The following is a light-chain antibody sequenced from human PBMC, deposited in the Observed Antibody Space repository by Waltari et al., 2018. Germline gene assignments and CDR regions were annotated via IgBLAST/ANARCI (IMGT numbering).Light chain of an antibody. CDR1: TSNFGTYNY. V-gene: IGLV2-11*01. J-gene: IGLJ3*02. CDR3: CSYAGTYRWV. Sequence: QSALTQPRSVSGSPGQSVTISATGTTSNFGTYNYVPWYQQLPGKAPKLMIADVFKRPSGVPDRFSGSKSGYTASLTISGLQAEDEADYYCCSYAGTYRWVFGGGTKVTVL. CDR2: DVF.